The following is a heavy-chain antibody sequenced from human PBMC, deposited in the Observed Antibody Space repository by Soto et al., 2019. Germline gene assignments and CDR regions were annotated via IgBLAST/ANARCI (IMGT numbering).Heavy chain of an antibody. V-gene: IGHV4-31*03. J-gene: IGHJ5*02. CDR1: GGSISGGGYY. CDR2: ISDSGST. Sequence: PSETLSLTCTVSGGSISGGGYYWSWIRQHPGKGLEWIGFISDSGSTYYNPSLQSRVTISVDTSRNQFSLNLNSVTAADTAVYYCAKDPLYGWFDPWGQGTLVTSPQ. D-gene: IGHD2-2*02. CDR3: AKDPLYGWFDP.